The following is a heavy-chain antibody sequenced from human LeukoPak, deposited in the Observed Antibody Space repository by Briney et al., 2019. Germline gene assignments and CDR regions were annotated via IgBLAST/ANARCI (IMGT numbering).Heavy chain of an antibody. J-gene: IGHJ4*02. CDR2: ISSSSSYI. CDR3: ARDGGYSYGYEEDR. D-gene: IGHD5-18*01. Sequence: GGSLRLSCAASGFTFSSYGMHWVRQAPGKGLEWVSSISSSSSYIYYADSVKGRFTISRDNAKNSLYLQMNSLRAEDTAVYYCARDGGYSYGYEEDRWGQGTLVTVSS. CDR1: GFTFSSYG. V-gene: IGHV3-21*01.